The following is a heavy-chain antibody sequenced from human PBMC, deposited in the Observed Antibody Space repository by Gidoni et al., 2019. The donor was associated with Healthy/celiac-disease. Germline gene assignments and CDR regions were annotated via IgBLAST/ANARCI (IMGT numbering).Heavy chain of an antibody. V-gene: IGHV3-66*01. CDR1: GFTVSLNY. Sequence: EVQLVESGGGLVQPGGSLSLSCAASGFTVSLNYMSWVRQAPGKGLEWVSVIYSGGSTYYADSVKGRFTISRDNSKNTLYLQMNSLRAEDTAVYYCAGVYYYGSGSLDAFDIWGQGTMVTVSS. J-gene: IGHJ3*02. D-gene: IGHD3-10*01. CDR3: AGVYYYGSGSLDAFDI. CDR2: IYSGGST.